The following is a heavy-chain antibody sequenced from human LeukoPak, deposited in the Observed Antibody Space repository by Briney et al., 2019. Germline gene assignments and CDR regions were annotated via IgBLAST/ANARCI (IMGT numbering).Heavy chain of an antibody. V-gene: IGHV3-11*01. CDR2: ISSSGSTI. Sequence: GGSLRLSCAASGFTFSDYYMSWIRQAPGKGLEWVSYISSSGSTIYYADSVKGRFTISRDNAKNSLYLQINSLRAEDTAVYYCARDGTAPIAVAGPDLDYWGQGTLVTVSS. D-gene: IGHD6-19*01. CDR1: GFTFSDYY. CDR3: ARDGTAPIAVAGPDLDY. J-gene: IGHJ4*02.